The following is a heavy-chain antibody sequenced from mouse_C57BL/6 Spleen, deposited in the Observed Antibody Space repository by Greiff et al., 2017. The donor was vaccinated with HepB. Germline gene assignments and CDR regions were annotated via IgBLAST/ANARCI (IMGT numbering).Heavy chain of an antibody. Sequence: QVQLQQPGAELVRPGTSVKLSCKASGYTFTSYWMHWVKQRPGQGLEWIGVIDPSDSYTNYNQKFKGKATLTVDTSSSTAYMQLSSLTSEDSAVYYCAPLYYDYDWYYAMDYWGQGTSVTVSS. J-gene: IGHJ4*01. D-gene: IGHD2-4*01. V-gene: IGHV1-59*01. CDR1: GYTFTSYW. CDR3: APLYYDYDWYYAMDY. CDR2: IDPSDSYT.